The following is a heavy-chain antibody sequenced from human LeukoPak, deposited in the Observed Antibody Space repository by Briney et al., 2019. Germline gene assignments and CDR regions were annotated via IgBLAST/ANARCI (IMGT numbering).Heavy chain of an antibody. J-gene: IGHJ4*02. CDR3: ASPLLEWLSQIPDY. Sequence: GSLRLSCAASGFTFSSYAMHWVRQAPGKGLEWVAVMSYDGSNKYYADSVKGRFTISRDNSKNTLYLQMNSLRAEDTAVYYCASPLLEWLSQIPDYWGQGTLVTVSS. V-gene: IGHV3-30-3*01. D-gene: IGHD3-3*01. CDR1: GFTFSSYA. CDR2: MSYDGSNK.